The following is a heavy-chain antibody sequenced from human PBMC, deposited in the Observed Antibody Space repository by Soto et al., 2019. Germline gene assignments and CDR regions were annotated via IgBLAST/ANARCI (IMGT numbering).Heavy chain of an antibody. CDR2: IYSGGNT. J-gene: IGHJ4*02. CDR3: ARDRPFDL. CDR1: GLTVSSNY. V-gene: IGHV3-53*01. Sequence: EVQLVESGGGLIQPGGSLRLSCVASGLTVSSNYMSWVRQAPGKGLEWVSVIYSGGNTYYADSVKGRFTISRDISKNTLYLQMNSLRAEDTAVYYWARDRPFDLWGQGTLVTVSS.